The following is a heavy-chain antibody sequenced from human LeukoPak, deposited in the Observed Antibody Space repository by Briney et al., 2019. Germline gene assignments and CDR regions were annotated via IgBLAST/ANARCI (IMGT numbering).Heavy chain of an antibody. D-gene: IGHD2-2*01. CDR3: ARGRYQLDY. CDR1: LDSITTYY. CDR2: IYYSGST. Sequence: KPSETLSLTCTVSLDSITTYYWSWIRQPPGKGLEWIGYIYYSGSTNYNPSLKSRVTISVDTSKNQFSLKLSSVTAADTAVYYCARGRYQLDYWGQGTLVPVSS. J-gene: IGHJ4*02. V-gene: IGHV4-59*01.